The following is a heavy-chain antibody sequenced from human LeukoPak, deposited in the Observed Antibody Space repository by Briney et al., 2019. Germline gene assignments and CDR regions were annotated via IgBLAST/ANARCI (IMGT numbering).Heavy chain of an antibody. Sequence: GGSLRLSCAASGFTFSSYAMHWVRQAPGKGLEWVGRIRSKANSYATAYAASVKGRFTISRDDSKNTAYLQMNSLKTEDTAVYYCTRGYGGDFDYWGQGTLVTVSS. V-gene: IGHV3-73*01. CDR3: TRGYGGDFDY. CDR2: IRSKANSYAT. CDR1: GFTFSSYA. J-gene: IGHJ4*02. D-gene: IGHD4-23*01.